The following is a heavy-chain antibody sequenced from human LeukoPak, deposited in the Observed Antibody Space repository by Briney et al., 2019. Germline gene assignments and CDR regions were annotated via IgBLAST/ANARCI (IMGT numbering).Heavy chain of an antibody. CDR2: FDPEDGET. J-gene: IGHJ4*02. Sequence: ASVEVSCKVSGYTLTELFMHWVRQAPGKGLEWMGGFDPEDGETIYAQKFQGRLTMTEDTSTDTAYMELSSLRSEDTAVYYCATCGYSYGYYFDYWGQGTLVTVSS. D-gene: IGHD5-18*01. CDR3: ATCGYSYGYYFDY. V-gene: IGHV1-24*01. CDR1: GYTLTELF.